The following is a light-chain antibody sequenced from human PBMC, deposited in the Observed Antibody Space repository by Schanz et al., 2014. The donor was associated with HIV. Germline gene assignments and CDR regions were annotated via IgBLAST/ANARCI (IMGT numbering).Light chain of an antibody. J-gene: IGKJ1*01. Sequence: IQLTQSPPSLSASVGDRVTITCRASQGISSYLAWYQQKPGKAPKLLIYTASTLQTGVPSRFSGSGSGTDFTLTISTLQPEDFATYYCQQSYSTPWTFGQGTKVEIK. CDR3: QQSYSTPWT. CDR1: QGISSY. CDR2: TAS. V-gene: IGKV1-9*01.